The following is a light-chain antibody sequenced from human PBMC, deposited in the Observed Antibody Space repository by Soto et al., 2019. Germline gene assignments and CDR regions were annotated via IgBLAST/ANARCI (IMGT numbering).Light chain of an antibody. V-gene: IGLV2-14*01. CDR2: EVS. CDR3: ATWDDTLRSWV. CDR1: SSDVGGYDY. J-gene: IGLJ3*02. Sequence: QSALTQPASVSGSPGQSITISCTGTSSDVGGYDYVSWYQLHPGKAPKLMVFEVSNRPSGVSYRFSGSKSGNTASLTISGLQAEDEADYPCATWDDTLRSWVFGGGTKLTVL.